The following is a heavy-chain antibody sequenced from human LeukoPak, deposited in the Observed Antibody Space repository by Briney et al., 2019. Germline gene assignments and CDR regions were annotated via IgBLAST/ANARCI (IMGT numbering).Heavy chain of an antibody. J-gene: IGHJ5*02. D-gene: IGHD3-9*01. CDR1: GGTFSSYA. CDR3: ARGIRLVIEYGLDP. V-gene: IGHV1-69*01. Sequence: ASVKVSCKASGGTFSSYAISWVRQAPGQGLEWMGGIIPIFGTANYAQKFQGRVTITADESTSTAYMELSSLRSEDTAVYYCARGIRLVIEYGLDPWGQGALVTVSS. CDR2: IIPIFGTA.